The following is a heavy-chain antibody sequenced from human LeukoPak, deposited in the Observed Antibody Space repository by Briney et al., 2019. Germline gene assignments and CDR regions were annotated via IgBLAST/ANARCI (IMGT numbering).Heavy chain of an antibody. CDR2: ISSSSSYI. CDR3: ARDRLGYCSSTSCYFHGMDV. CDR1: GFTFSSYS. J-gene: IGHJ6*04. D-gene: IGHD2-2*01. Sequence: GGSLRLSCATSGFTFSSYSMNWVRQAPGKGLEWVSSISSSSSYIYYADSVKGRFTISRDNAKNSLYLRMNSLRAEDTAVYYCARDRLGYCSSTSCYFHGMDVWGKGTTVTVSS. V-gene: IGHV3-21*01.